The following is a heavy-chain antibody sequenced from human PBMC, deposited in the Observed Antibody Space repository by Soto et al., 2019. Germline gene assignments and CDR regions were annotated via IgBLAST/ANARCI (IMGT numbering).Heavy chain of an antibody. CDR3: ARVKLQFRWFEP. Sequence: ASVKVSCKASGYTFTGYYMHWVRQAPGQGLEWMGWINPTSGGTNYAQKFQGRVTMTRDTSISTAYMELSRLRSDDTAVYYCARVKLQFRWFEPWGQGTLVTVSS. J-gene: IGHJ5*02. CDR1: GYTFTGYY. CDR2: INPTSGGT. V-gene: IGHV1-2*02. D-gene: IGHD5-12*01.